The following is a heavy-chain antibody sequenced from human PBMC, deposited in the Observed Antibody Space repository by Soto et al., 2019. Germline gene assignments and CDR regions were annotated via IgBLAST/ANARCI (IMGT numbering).Heavy chain of an antibody. CDR2: ISGSGGST. V-gene: IGHV3-23*01. CDR1: GFTFSSYA. J-gene: IGHJ5*02. D-gene: IGHD2-2*01. Sequence: GGSLRLSYAASGFTFSSYAMSWVRQAPGKGLEWVSAISGSGGSTYYADSVKGRFTISRDNSKNTLYLQMNSLRAEDTAVYYYAKAPTSTEGWFDPWGQGTLVTVSS. CDR3: AKAPTSTEGWFDP.